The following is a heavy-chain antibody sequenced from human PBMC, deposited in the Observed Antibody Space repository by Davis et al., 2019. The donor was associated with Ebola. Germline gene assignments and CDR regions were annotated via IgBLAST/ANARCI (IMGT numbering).Heavy chain of an antibody. CDR1: GYSFTGYW. J-gene: IGHJ4*02. CDR3: ARQNAYDFWSGRPFDY. Sequence: GESLKISCQGSGYSFTGYWIGWVRQMPGKGLEWMGIIYPGDSDTRYSPSFQGQVTISADKSISTAYLQWSSLKASDTAMYYCARQNAYDFWSGRPFDYWGQGTLVTVSS. CDR2: IYPGDSDT. V-gene: IGHV5-51*01. D-gene: IGHD3-3*01.